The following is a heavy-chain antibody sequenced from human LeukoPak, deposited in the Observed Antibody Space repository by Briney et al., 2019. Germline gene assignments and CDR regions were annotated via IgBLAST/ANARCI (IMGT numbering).Heavy chain of an antibody. CDR2: IIPIFGTA. CDR3: ARSPEYYDILTGYLNWFDP. J-gene: IGHJ5*02. Sequence: SVKVSCKASGGTYSSYAISWVRQAPGQGLEWMGGIIPIFGTANYAQKFQGRVTITADESTSTAYMELSSLRSEDTAVYYCARSPEYYDILTGYLNWFDPWGQGTLVTVSS. D-gene: IGHD3-9*01. V-gene: IGHV1-69*01. CDR1: GGTYSSYA.